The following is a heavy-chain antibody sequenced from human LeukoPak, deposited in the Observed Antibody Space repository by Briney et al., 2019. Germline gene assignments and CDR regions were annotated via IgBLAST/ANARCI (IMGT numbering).Heavy chain of an antibody. J-gene: IGHJ4*02. D-gene: IGHD1-26*01. CDR1: GGSISSGGYY. CDR3: ARGDSGSYKYYFDY. Sequence: SQTLSLTCTVSGGSISSGGYYWSWIRQHPGKGLEWIGYIYYSGSTYYNPSLKSRVTISVDTSKNQFSLKLSSVTAADTAVYYCARGDSGSYKYYFDYWGQGTLVTVSS. CDR2: IYYSGST. V-gene: IGHV4-31*03.